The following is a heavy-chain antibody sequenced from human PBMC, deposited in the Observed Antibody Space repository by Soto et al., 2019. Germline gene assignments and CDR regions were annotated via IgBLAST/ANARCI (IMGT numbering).Heavy chain of an antibody. CDR3: AREGGYSSSC. CDR1: GGSIISSNW. CDR2: IYHGGST. D-gene: IGHD5-18*01. Sequence: QVQLQESGPGLVKPSGTLSLTCAVSGGSIISSNWWSWVRQPPGKGLEWIGEIYHGGSTNYTPSLKSRVTMSVGQSKNQFSLKLTSVPAADTAVYYCAREGGYSSSCWGQGTLVTVSS. V-gene: IGHV4-4*02. J-gene: IGHJ4*02.